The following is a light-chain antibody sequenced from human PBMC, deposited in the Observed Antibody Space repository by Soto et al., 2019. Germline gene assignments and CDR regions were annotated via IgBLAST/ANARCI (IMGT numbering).Light chain of an antibody. CDR3: QQYGSSPQWT. CDR1: QSVSSSY. V-gene: IGKV3-20*01. J-gene: IGKJ1*01. CDR2: GAS. Sequence: GSLALSLGERATLSCRASQSVSSSYLAWYQQKPGQAPRLLIYGASSRATGIPDRFSGSGSGTDFTLTISRLEPEDFAVYYCQQYGSSPQWTFGQGTKVDIK.